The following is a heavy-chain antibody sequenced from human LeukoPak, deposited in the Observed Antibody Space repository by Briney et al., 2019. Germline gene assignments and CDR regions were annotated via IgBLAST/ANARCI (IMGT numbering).Heavy chain of an antibody. CDR3: ARETRDYGGIDY. D-gene: IGHD4-23*01. J-gene: IGHJ4*02. V-gene: IGHV3-7*01. Sequence: GGSLSLSCAASGLTFSSYWVRWARQAPGKALEWVANIKQDGSEKHYLDSVKGRFTISRDNAKNSLYLQMNSLRAEDTAVYYCARETRDYGGIDYWGQGTLVTVSS. CDR2: IKQDGSEK. CDR1: GLTFSSYW.